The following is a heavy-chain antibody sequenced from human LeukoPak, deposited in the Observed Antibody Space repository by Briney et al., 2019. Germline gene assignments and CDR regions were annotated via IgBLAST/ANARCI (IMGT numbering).Heavy chain of an antibody. CDR2: IYYSGST. CDR1: GGSISSYY. D-gene: IGHD3-16*02. V-gene: IGHV4-59*08. Sequence: SETLSPTCAVSGGSISSYYWSWIRQPPGKGLEWIGYIYYSGSTNYNPSLKSRVTISVETSKTRFSLKLSSVTAADTAVYYCARSYDYVWGSYRLNWFDPWGQGTLVTVSS. CDR3: ARSYDYVWGSYRLNWFDP. J-gene: IGHJ5*02.